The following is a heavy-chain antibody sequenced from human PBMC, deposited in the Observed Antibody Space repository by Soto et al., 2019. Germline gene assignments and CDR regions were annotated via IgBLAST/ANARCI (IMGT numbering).Heavy chain of an antibody. J-gene: IGHJ4*02. CDR2: IIPILGIA. CDR3: ARFWSRDDSSGYYYG. Sequence: QVQLVQSGAEVKKPGSSVKVSCKASGGTFSSYTISWVRQAPGQGLEWMGRIIPILGIANYAQKFQGRVTITADKSTSTAYMELSSLISEDTAVYYCARFWSRDDSSGYYYGWGQGTLVTVSS. CDR1: GGTFSSYT. D-gene: IGHD3-22*01. V-gene: IGHV1-69*02.